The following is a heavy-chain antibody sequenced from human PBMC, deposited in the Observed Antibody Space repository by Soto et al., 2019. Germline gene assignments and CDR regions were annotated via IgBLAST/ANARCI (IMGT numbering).Heavy chain of an antibody. CDR2: IYYSGST. CDR1: CGSISSGGYY. J-gene: IGHJ4*02. CDR3: AREPRIDYDTPAGFDY. D-gene: IGHD3-9*01. Sequence: SETLSLTCIVSCGSISSGGYYWSWIRQHPGKGLEWIGYIYYSGSTYYNTSLKSRVTISVDTSKNQFSLKLSSVTAADTAVYYCAREPRIDYDTPAGFDYSFKVTLVTVSS. V-gene: IGHV4-31*03.